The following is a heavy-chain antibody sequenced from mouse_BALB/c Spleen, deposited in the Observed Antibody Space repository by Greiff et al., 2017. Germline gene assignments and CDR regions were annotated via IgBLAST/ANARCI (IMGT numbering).Heavy chain of an antibody. CDR1: GFSLTSYD. Sequence: VKVVESGPGLVAPSQSLSITCTVSGFSLTSYDISWIRQPPGKGLEWLGVIWTGGGTNYNSAFMSRLSISKDNSKSQVFLKMNSLQTDDTAIYYCVRVTGTGSDYWGQGTTLTVSS. CDR3: VRVTGTGSDY. D-gene: IGHD4-1*01. V-gene: IGHV2-9-2*01. J-gene: IGHJ2*01. CDR2: IWTGGGT.